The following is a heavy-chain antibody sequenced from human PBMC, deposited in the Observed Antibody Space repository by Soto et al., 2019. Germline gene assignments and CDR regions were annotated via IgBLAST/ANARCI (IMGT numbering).Heavy chain of an antibody. CDR1: GGAIRNSIYY. Sequence: QLQLQESGPGLLEPSETLSLTCTVSGGAIRNSIYYWGWIRQPPGKGLEWIGTIYYDGSVAYSPSLKSRVTLSVDTSRNRFSVKINSVTAADTAVYFCARHRIAVAGPLDYWGQGTLVTVSS. CDR3: ARHRIAVAGPLDY. V-gene: IGHV4-39*01. D-gene: IGHD6-19*01. CDR2: IYYDGSV. J-gene: IGHJ4*02.